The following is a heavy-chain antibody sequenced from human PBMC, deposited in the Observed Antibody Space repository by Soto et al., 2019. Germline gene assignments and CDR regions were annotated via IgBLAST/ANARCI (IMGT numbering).Heavy chain of an antibody. J-gene: IGHJ4*02. Sequence: GGSLRLSCATSGFTFSGYGMHWVRQAPGKGLEWVAVISYDGSNKNYADSVKGRFTISRDNSKNTLYLQMNSLRAEDTAVYYCAKDMLIARYCSGGSCQGYFDYWGQGTLVTVSS. CDR2: ISYDGSNK. CDR1: GFTFSGYG. V-gene: IGHV3-30*18. D-gene: IGHD2-15*01. CDR3: AKDMLIARYCSGGSCQGYFDY.